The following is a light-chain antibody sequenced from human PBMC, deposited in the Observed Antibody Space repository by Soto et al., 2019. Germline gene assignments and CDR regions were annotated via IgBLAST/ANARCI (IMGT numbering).Light chain of an antibody. CDR1: QSIKSSS. V-gene: IGKV3-20*01. CDR2: GAS. J-gene: IGKJ1*01. CDR3: QQYVHWPPGA. Sequence: EIVLTQSPGTLSLSPGERATLSCRASQSIKSSSLAWYQQRPGQAPRLLMYGASSRATGIPDKFSGSGSGTDFTLTISRLEPEDFAVYYCQQYVHWPPGAFGQGTTVEIK.